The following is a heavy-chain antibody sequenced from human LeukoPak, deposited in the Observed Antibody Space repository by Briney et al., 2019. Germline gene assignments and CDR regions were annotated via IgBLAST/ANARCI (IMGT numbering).Heavy chain of an antibody. Sequence: GGSLRLSCEASGFTFSSYAMSWVRQAPGKGLEWVSGIIESGDITYYANSVKGRFTISRDNSKNTLYLQMNGLRAEDTAVYYCAKLGGQEVYNYYVGVWGKGTTVAVSS. D-gene: IGHD3-16*01. V-gene: IGHV3-23*01. J-gene: IGHJ6*03. CDR3: AKLGGQEVYNYYVGV. CDR1: GFTFSSYA. CDR2: IIESGDIT.